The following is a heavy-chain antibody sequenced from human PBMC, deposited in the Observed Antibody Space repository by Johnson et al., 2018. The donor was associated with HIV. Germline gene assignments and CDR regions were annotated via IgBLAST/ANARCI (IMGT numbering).Heavy chain of an antibody. V-gene: IGHV3-30*18. CDR3: ANRGDYSGLNGFDI. Sequence: QVQLVESGGGAVQPGKSLRLSCAASGFTFSGYGMHWVRQAPGKGLEWVAVISYDGSNKYYADSMKGRLTISRDNSKNTLYLQINSLRTEDTAVYYCANRGDYSGLNGFDIWGQGTMVTVSS. CDR1: GFTFSGYG. D-gene: IGHD4-23*01. J-gene: IGHJ3*02. CDR2: ISYDGSNK.